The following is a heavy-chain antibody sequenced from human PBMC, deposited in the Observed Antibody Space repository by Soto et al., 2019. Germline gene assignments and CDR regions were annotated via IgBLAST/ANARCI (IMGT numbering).Heavy chain of an antibody. CDR3: ARDMVRGMDV. CDR1: GFTVSSNY. J-gene: IGHJ6*02. Sequence: EVQLVESGGGLVQPGGSLRLSCAASGFTVSSNYMSWVRQAPGKGLEWVSVIYSGGSTYYADSVKGRFTISRDNSKNTLYLQMNRLRSEDKAVYYFARDMVRGMDVWGQGTTVTVSS. V-gene: IGHV3-66*01. D-gene: IGHD3-10*01. CDR2: IYSGGST.